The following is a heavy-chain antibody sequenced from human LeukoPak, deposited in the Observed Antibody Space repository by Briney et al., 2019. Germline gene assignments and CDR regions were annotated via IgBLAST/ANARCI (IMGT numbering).Heavy chain of an antibody. V-gene: IGHV1-69*13. J-gene: IGHJ6*02. CDR3: AGWGYYDSSDPHYYYYYGMDV. Sequence: SVKVSCKASGGTFSSYAISWVRQAPGQGLEWMGGIIPIFGTANYAQKFQGRVTITADESTSTAYMELSSLGSEDTAVYYCAGWGYYDSSDPHYYYYYGMDVWGQGTTVTVSS. D-gene: IGHD3-22*01. CDR1: GGTFSSYA. CDR2: IIPIFGTA.